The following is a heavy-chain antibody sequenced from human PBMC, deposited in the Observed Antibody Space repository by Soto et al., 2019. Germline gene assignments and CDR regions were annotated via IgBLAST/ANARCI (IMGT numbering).Heavy chain of an antibody. CDR2: IFPSDSDT. Sequence: PGESLKISCKASGYSFTTSWIGWVRQMPGKGLEWMGIIFPSDSDTRYSPSFQGQVTISVDKSISTAYLRWSSLKASDTAMYYCARRPGSWFDPWGQGTLVTVSS. D-gene: IGHD3-10*01. J-gene: IGHJ5*02. CDR1: GYSFTTSW. CDR3: ARRPGSWFDP. V-gene: IGHV5-51*01.